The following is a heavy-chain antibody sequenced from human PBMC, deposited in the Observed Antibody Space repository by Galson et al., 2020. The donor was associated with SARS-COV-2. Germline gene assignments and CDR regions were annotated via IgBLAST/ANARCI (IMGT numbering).Heavy chain of an antibody. CDR3: ARFGDYGDYELPLDD. CDR1: GYSFTSYW. V-gene: IGHV5-51*01. D-gene: IGHD4-17*01. CDR2: IYTGDSDT. J-gene: IGHJ4*02. Sequence: KIGESLKISCKGSGYSFTSYWIGWVRQMPGKGLEWMGIIYTGDSDTRYSPSFHGQVTISADKSISTAYLQWSSLKASDTAMYYCARFGDYGDYELPLDDWGQGTLGTVSS.